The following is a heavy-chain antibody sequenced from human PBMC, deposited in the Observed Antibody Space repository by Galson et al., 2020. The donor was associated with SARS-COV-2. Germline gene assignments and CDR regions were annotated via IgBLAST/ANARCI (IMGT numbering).Heavy chain of an antibody. D-gene: IGHD3-10*01. V-gene: IGHV3-74*01. CDR1: GFTFSNYW. Sequence: GGSLRLSCVASGFTFSNYWMHWVRQAPGKGLVWVSRIHRDGSATIYADSVKGRFTISRDNAKNTLNLEMISLRAEDTGVYYCARESAVQGGYYMDVWGKGTTVNVS. J-gene: IGHJ6*03. CDR3: ARESAVQGGYYMDV. CDR2: IHRDGSAT.